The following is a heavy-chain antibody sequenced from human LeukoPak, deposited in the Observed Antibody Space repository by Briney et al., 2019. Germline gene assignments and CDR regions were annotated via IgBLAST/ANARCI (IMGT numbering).Heavy chain of an antibody. CDR1: GFIFSKYR. J-gene: IGHJ4*02. D-gene: IGHD3-3*01. V-gene: IGHV3-74*03. Sequence: PGGSLRLSCEASGFIFSKYRMHWVRQAPGKGLVWVAFISKDGGTTTYVDSVRDRFTISRDNSKNILFLQMNSLKSEGTAMYYCVRASGYLHDFDFWGQGTLVTVSS. CDR2: ISKDGGTT. CDR3: VRASGYLHDFDF.